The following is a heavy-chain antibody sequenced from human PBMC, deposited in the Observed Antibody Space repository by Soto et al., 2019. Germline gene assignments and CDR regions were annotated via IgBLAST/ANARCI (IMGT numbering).Heavy chain of an antibody. CDR3: ARDQATMVRGIGNFDY. V-gene: IGHV4-59*01. J-gene: IGHJ4*02. CDR2: ISYSGST. Sequence: SETLSLTCTVSSGSMSSYDWSWIRQPPGKGLEWIGYISYSGSTIYNPSLKSRVTLSLDTSKNQFSLKLSSVTAADTAVYYCARDQATMVRGIGNFDYWGQGTLVTVSS. D-gene: IGHD3-10*01. CDR1: SGSMSSYD.